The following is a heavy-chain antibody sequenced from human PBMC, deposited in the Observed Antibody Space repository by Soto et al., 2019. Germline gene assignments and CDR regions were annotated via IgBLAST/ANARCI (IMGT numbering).Heavy chain of an antibody. J-gene: IGHJ6*02. CDR1: GFTFSSYW. Sequence: EVQLVESGGGLVQPGGSLRFSCVDSGFTFSSYWMSWVRQAPVKGLEWVGNIKQDGSEDNYVDSVKGRFTISRDNAKNSMYLKMNSLRAEDTAVYYCARIASSGRGWDVWGQGTTVVVSS. CDR3: ARIASSGRGWDV. CDR2: IKQDGSED. V-gene: IGHV3-7*01. D-gene: IGHD3-10*01.